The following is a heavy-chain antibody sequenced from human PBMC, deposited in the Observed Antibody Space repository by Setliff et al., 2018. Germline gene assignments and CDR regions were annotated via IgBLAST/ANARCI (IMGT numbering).Heavy chain of an antibody. D-gene: IGHD2-21*02. V-gene: IGHV4-39*07. CDR1: AGSISRSSYD. CDR2: IYYEGRT. J-gene: IGHJ3*02. CDR3: TRVFGDNDLPDI. Sequence: SQTMSPTWSVSAGSISRSSYDWTWLLENRGKGREWIARIYYEGRTFAHPFIRGRVTISEDTSKNRFSLRMTSVTAADTAMDYCTRVFGDNDLPDIWGRGTMVTVSS.